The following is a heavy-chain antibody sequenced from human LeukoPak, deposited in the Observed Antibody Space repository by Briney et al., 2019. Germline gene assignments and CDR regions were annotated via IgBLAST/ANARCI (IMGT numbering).Heavy chain of an antibody. D-gene: IGHD6-13*01. V-gene: IGHV3-21*01. Sequence: PGGSLRLPCAASGFTFSSYSMNWVRQAPGKGLEWVSSISSSNVYIYYADSVKGRFTISRDNAKNSLYLQMNSLRAEDTAMSYCARGVVAAAGRYYFDYWGQGTLVTVSS. CDR2: ISSSNVYI. J-gene: IGHJ4*02. CDR3: ARGVVAAAGRYYFDY. CDR1: GFTFSSYS.